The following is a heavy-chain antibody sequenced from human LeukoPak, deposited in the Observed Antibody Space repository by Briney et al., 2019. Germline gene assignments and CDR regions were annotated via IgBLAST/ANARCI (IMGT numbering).Heavy chain of an antibody. CDR3: ARQKQSHGNFDY. CDR1: GYTLTELS. D-gene: IGHD1-26*01. V-gene: IGHV1-24*01. J-gene: IGHJ4*02. CDR2: FDPEDGET. Sequence: ASVKVSCKVSGYTLTELSMHWVRQAPGKGLEWMGGFDPEDGETIYAQKFQGRVTMTEDTSTDTAYMELSSLRSEDTAVYYCARQKQSHGNFDYWGQGTLVTVSS.